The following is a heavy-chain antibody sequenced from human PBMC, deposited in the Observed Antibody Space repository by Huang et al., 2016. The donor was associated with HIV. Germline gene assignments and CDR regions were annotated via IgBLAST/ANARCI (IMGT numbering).Heavy chain of an antibody. V-gene: IGHV5-51*01. CDR2: IYPGDSDT. CDR1: GYNFASYW. Sequence: EVHLVQSGAEVKEPGESLKISCQASGYNFASYWIGWVRQMPGKGLAWMGGIYPGDSDTRYDPSFQGQVTISADQSINTAYLQWSSLKASDTAIYFCARQGLWLPPTDPFDYWGQGTPVTVSA. CDR3: ARQGLWLPPTDPFDY. J-gene: IGHJ4*02. D-gene: IGHD3-10*01.